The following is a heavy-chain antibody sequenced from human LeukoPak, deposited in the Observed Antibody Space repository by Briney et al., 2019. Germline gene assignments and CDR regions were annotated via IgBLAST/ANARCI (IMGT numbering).Heavy chain of an antibody. Sequence: GGSLRLSCAASGFTFSSYWMHWVRQAPGKGLVWVARINSDGSSTAYADSLKDRFTISRDNAKNTLYLQMNSLRAEDTAVYYCASIYDYLDYWGQGTLVTVSA. CDR3: ASIYDYLDY. D-gene: IGHD3-16*01. J-gene: IGHJ4*02. CDR1: GFTFSSYW. V-gene: IGHV3-74*01. CDR2: INSDGSST.